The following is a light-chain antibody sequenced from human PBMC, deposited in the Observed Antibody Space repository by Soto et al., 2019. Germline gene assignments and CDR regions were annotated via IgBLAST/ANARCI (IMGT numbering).Light chain of an antibody. Sequence: QSVLTQPPSASGTPGQRVTISCSGSSSSIGSNTVNWYQQLPGAAPKLLIYSNNQRPSGVPDRFSGSKSGTSASLAISGLQSEDEAGYYCATWDDSLNEWVFGGGTKLTVL. V-gene: IGLV1-44*01. CDR1: SSSIGSNT. J-gene: IGLJ3*02. CDR3: ATWDDSLNEWV. CDR2: SNN.